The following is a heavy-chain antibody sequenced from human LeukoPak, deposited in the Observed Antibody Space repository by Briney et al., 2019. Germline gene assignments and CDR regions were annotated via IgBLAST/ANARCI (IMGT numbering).Heavy chain of an antibody. D-gene: IGHD2-21*01. J-gene: IGHJ6*02. CDR1: KFTFSDYS. Sequence: GGSLRLSCAASKFTFSDYSMSWVRQAPGKGLEWVSSISSSRNYIYYADSVKGRFTVSRDNAKNSLYLQMNSLRAEDTAVYYCARERSGLVFHGMDVWGQGTTVTVSS. CDR3: ARERSGLVFHGMDV. V-gene: IGHV3-21*04. CDR2: ISSSRNYI.